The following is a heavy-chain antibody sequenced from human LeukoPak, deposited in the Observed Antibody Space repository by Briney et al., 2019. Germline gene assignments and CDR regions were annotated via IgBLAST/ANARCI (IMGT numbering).Heavy chain of an antibody. CDR1: GFTFSSYS. D-gene: IGHD6-25*01. CDR2: VYHGRSP. V-gene: IGHV4-39*02. CDR3: ARSSGTGTFSY. Sequence: PGGSLRLSCAASGFTFSSYSMNWVRQAPGKGLEWIGSVYHGRSPYFNPSLESRATISVDTSKNHFSLKMSSVTAADTAVYYCARSSGTGTFSYWGQGTLVTVSS. J-gene: IGHJ4*02.